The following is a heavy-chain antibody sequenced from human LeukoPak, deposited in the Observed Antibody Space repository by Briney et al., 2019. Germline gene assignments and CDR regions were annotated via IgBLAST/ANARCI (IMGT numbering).Heavy chain of an antibody. CDR3: ARGYCTSTSCYNDY. CDR1: GFTFSGYA. Sequence: GGSLRLSCAASGFTFSGYAMHWVRQAPGKGLGWVATTSFDVNNKYYADSVKGRFTISRDNSKNTLYLQMNSLRTEDTAVYSCARGYCTSTSCYNDYWGQGTLVTVSS. J-gene: IGHJ4*02. CDR2: TSFDVNNK. V-gene: IGHV3-30*04. D-gene: IGHD2-2*02.